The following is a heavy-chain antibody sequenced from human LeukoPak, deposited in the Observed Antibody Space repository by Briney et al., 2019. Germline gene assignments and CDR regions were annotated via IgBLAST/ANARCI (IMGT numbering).Heavy chain of an antibody. CDR1: GFTFSNAW. V-gene: IGHV3-15*01. D-gene: IGHD6-6*01. CDR2: IKSKTDGGTT. J-gene: IGHJ4*02. CDR3: TTEREQLGDFDY. Sequence: GGSLRLSCAASGFTFSNAWMSWVRQAPGKGLEWVGRIKSKTDGGTTDYAAPVKGRFTISRDDSKNTLYLQMNSLKTEDTAVYYCTTEREQLGDFDYWGQGTLVTVSS.